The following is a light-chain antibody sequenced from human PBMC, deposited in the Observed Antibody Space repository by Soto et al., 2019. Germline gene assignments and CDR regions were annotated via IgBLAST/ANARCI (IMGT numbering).Light chain of an antibody. CDR2: GAS. CDR1: QSVSSK. CDR3: QQYNSWPLT. J-gene: IGKJ4*01. V-gene: IGKV3-15*01. Sequence: IVMTQSPATLSVSPGEGATLSCKASQSVSSKVAWYQQKPGQAPRLLIYGASIRATAIPGRFSGSGSGTDFTLTISSLQSEDLAVYYCQQYNSWPLTFGGGTKVEIK.